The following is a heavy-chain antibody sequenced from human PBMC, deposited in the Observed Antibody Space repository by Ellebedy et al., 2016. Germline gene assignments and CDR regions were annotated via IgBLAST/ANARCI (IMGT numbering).Heavy chain of an antibody. V-gene: IGHV3-23*01. J-gene: IGHJ4*02. CDR3: RPGHYSGL. Sequence: GESLKISXGASGFSFNTFFMGWVRQAPGKGLEWVSTISAGGDNTQFADSVKGRFTISRDNSKNTLYLQINSLRVEDTAIYYCRPGHYSGLWGQGTLVTVSS. CDR1: GFSFNTFF. CDR2: ISAGGDNT.